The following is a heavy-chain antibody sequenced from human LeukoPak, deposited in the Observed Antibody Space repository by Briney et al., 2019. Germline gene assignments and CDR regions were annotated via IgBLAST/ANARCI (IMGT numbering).Heavy chain of an antibody. D-gene: IGHD3-16*02. Sequence: ASVKVSCKASGYTFTNYGISWVRQAPGQGLEWMGWISAYSGNTNYAQKLQGRVTITADKSTSTAYMELSSLRSEDTAVYYCARTRERGREGSYHFDYWGQGTLVTVSS. CDR1: GYTFTNYG. CDR2: ISAYSGNT. V-gene: IGHV1-18*01. J-gene: IGHJ4*02. CDR3: ARTRERGREGSYHFDY.